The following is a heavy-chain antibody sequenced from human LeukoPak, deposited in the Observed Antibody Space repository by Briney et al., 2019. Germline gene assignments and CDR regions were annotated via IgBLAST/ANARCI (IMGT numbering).Heavy chain of an antibody. CDR3: AKGGIIYFDY. J-gene: IGHJ4*02. CDR1: GFNFRNYA. D-gene: IGHD2-15*01. CDR2: ISGSGGST. V-gene: IGHV3-23*01. Sequence: GGSLRLSCAASGFNFRNYAMTWVRQTPGKGLELVSAISGSGGSTYYADSVKGRFTISRDNAKNSLYLQMNSLRAEDTAVYYCAKGGIIYFDYWGQGTLVTVSS.